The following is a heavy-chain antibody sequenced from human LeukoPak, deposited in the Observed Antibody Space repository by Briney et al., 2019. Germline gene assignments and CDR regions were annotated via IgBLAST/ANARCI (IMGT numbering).Heavy chain of an antibody. J-gene: IGHJ6*03. D-gene: IGHD6-13*01. Sequence: PSETLSLTCTVSGGSISSHFWSWIRQLPGKGLEWIGYIYNSGITNYNPSLKSRVTMSVDTSKNQFSLMLRSVTAADTAVYYCASDRLPAAAPGYYMDVWGKGTTVTVSS. CDR3: ASDRLPAAAPGYYMDV. V-gene: IGHV4-59*11. CDR2: IYNSGIT. CDR1: GGSISSHF.